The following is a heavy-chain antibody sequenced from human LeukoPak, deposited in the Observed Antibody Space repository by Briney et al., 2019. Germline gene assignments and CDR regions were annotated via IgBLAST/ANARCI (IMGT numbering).Heavy chain of an antibody. J-gene: IGHJ4*02. D-gene: IGHD3-10*01. CDR1: GFTFSNAR. V-gene: IGHV3-15*01. CDR2: IKSKTDGGTT. Sequence: PGGSLRLSCAASGFTFSNARLSWVRQAPGKGLEWVGRIKSKTDGGTTDYAAPVKGRFTISRYDSKNTLYLQMNSLKTEDTAVYYCTTDSRSGSYRWGQGTLVTVSS. CDR3: TTDSRSGSYR.